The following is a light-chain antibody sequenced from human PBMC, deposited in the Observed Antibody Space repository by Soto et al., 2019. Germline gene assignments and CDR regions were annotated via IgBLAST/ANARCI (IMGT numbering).Light chain of an antibody. CDR2: DAS. Sequence: IQMTQSPSSLSASVGDRVTITCQASQDITNYLNWYQQKPGRAPRLLLYDASSLETGVPSRFSGSGSGTDFTLTISSLQPEDVATYYCQHYDHLPITFGQGPRMEMK. CDR3: QHYDHLPIT. V-gene: IGKV1-33*01. J-gene: IGKJ5*01. CDR1: QDITNY.